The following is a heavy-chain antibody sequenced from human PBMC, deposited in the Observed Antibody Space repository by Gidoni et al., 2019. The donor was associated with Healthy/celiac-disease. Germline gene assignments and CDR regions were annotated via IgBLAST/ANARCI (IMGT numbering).Heavy chain of an antibody. Sequence: QVQLVQSGAEVKKPGASVKVSCKASGYTVTSYDINWVRQATGQGLEWMGWMNPNSGNTGYAQKFPGRVTMTSNTSISTAYMELSSLRSEDTAVYYCARGLGTVTIGSDAFDIWGQGTMVTVSS. V-gene: IGHV1-8*01. J-gene: IGHJ3*02. CDR3: ARGLGTVTIGSDAFDI. CDR1: GYTVTSYD. CDR2: MNPNSGNT. D-gene: IGHD4-17*01.